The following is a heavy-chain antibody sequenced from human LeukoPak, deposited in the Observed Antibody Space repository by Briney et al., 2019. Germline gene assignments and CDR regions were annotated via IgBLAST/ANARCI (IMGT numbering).Heavy chain of an antibody. V-gene: IGHV4-34*01. CDR3: ARDNVGYVRFNYYYYMDV. J-gene: IGHJ6*03. D-gene: IGHD5-12*01. CDR1: GGSFSGYY. CDR2: INHSGST. Sequence: SETLSLTCAVYGGSFSGYYWSWIRQPPGKGLEWIGEINHSGSTNYNPSLKSRVTISVDTSKNQFSLKLSSVTAADTAVYYCARDNVGYVRFNYYYYMDVWGKGTTVTISS.